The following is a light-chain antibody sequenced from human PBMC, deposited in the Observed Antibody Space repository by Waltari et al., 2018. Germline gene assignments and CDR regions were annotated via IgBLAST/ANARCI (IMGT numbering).Light chain of an antibody. Sequence: QSALTQPASVSGSPGQSITISCTGTSSDVGGYKYVSWYQQHPGKAPKLMIYDVNNRPSEISNRFSGSKSGNTASLTSSGLQAEDEADYYCSSYTSSGTLVLFGGGTKLTVL. CDR1: SSDVGGYKY. CDR3: SSYTSSGTLVL. CDR2: DVN. V-gene: IGLV2-14*03. J-gene: IGLJ2*01.